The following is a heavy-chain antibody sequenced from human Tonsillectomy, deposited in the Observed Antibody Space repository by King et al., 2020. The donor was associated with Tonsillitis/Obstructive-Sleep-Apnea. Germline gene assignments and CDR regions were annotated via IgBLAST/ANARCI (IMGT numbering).Heavy chain of an antibody. J-gene: IGHJ4*02. CDR1: GFSFSSYG. Sequence: QLVQSGGGVVQPGRSLRLSCAASGFSFSSYGMHWVRQAPGKGLDWVAVISYDGSNKCYTDSVKGRFTRASDNSKNTLFLQMNSLRAEDTAVYYCAKDRGEYSGYDLTYWGQGTLVAVSS. D-gene: IGHD5-12*01. CDR3: AKDRGEYSGYDLTY. CDR2: ISYDGSNK. V-gene: IGHV3-30*18.